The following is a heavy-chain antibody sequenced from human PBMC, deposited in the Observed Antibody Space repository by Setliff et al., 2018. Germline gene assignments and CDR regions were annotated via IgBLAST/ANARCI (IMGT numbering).Heavy chain of an antibody. CDR3: ARDGVFYAMDF. Sequence: GGSLRLSCAASGFTFSSLWMSWVRQAPGRGLEWVANINQDGSAQYYVDSVRGRFTISRDNAKNSLYLQMNSLRAEDTAVYYCARDGVFYAMDFWGQGTTVTVSS. D-gene: IGHD3-10*01. V-gene: IGHV3-7*01. CDR1: GFTFSSLW. CDR2: INQDGSAQ. J-gene: IGHJ6*02.